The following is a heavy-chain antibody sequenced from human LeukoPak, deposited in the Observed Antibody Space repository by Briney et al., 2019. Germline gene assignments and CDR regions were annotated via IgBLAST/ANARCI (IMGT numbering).Heavy chain of an antibody. D-gene: IGHD3-3*01. V-gene: IGHV1-2*02. CDR2: INPYNGGT. J-gene: IGHJ4*02. CDR1: GYTFTGYY. Sequence: GASVKVSCKASGYTFTGYYMHWVRQAPGQGLEWMGWINPYNGGTNYAQKLQGRVTMTRDTSISTAYMELSRLRSDDTAVYYCARAPAQFRFLESRRYYGPVLGYWGQGTLVTVSS. CDR3: ARAPAQFRFLESRRYYGPVLGY.